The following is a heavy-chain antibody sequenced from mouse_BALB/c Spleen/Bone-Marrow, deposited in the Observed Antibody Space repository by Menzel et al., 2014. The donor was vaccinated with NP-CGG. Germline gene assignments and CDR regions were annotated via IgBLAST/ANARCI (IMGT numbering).Heavy chain of an antibody. CDR3: ARLSYFGRFAY. CDR2: INPDSTTI. V-gene: IGHV4-1*02. J-gene: IGHJ3*01. Sequence: EVHLVESGGGLVQPGGSLKLSCPASGFDFSGYWMSWVRQAPGKGLEWIGEINPDSTTINYAPSRKDKFIISRDNAKNTLFLQMSKVRSEDAALSCCARLSYFGRFAYWGQGTLVTVSA. D-gene: IGHD1-1*01. CDR1: GFDFSGYW.